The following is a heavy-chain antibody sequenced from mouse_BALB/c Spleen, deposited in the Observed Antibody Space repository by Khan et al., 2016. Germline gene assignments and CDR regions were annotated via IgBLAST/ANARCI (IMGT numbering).Heavy chain of an antibody. J-gene: IGHJ4*01. D-gene: IGHD1-2*01. V-gene: IGHV1-7*01. Sequence: QVQLKQSGAELAKPGASVKMSCKTSGYTFNIYWMHWVQQRPGQDLEWIGYFNPSSGYTEYNQKFKDKATLTGDKSSSTFYMQLSSLTSEESAVYYCSTIPPATLDYWGQGTSVIVSS. CDR3: STIPPATLDY. CDR1: GYTFNIYW. CDR2: FNPSSGYT.